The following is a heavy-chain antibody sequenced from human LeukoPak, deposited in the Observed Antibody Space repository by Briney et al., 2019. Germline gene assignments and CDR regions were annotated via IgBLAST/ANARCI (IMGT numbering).Heavy chain of an antibody. V-gene: IGHV4-59*01. D-gene: IGHD4-17*01. CDR1: GGSISRYY. CDR3: ARTDYGDYCHRY. Sequence: SETLSLTCTVSGGSISRYYWSWIRQPPGKGLEWIGYIYYSGSTNYNPSLKSRVTISVDTSKNQFSLKLSSVTAADTAVYYCARTDYGDYCHRYWGQGTLVTVSS. J-gene: IGHJ4*02. CDR2: IYYSGST.